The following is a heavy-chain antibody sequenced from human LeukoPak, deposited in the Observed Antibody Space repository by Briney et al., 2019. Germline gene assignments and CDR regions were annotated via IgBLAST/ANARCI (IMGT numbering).Heavy chain of an antibody. V-gene: IGHV4-4*07. J-gene: IGHJ6*03. Sequence: SETLSLTCTVSGGSINNYYWSWIRQPAGKGLEWIGRIYTSGGTNYNPSFKSRVTMSVDTSKNQFSLKLSSVTAADTALYYCARVNYYYYYMDVWGKGTTVTISS. CDR3: ARVNYYYYYMDV. CDR1: GGSINNYY. CDR2: IYTSGGT.